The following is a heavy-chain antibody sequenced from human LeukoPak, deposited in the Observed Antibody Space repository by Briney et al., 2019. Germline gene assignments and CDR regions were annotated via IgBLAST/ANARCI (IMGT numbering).Heavy chain of an antibody. V-gene: IGHV3-21*01. CDR3: ARDPYSGSYGNYYYYFMDV. Sequence: PGGSLRLSCAASGFTFSSYNMNWVRQAPGEGLEWVSSITSGSSYIYYADSVKGRFTISRDNAKNSLYLQMNSLRAEDTAVYYCARDPYSGSYGNYYYYFMDVWRKGTKVTISS. CDR1: GFTFSSYN. CDR2: ITSGSSYI. J-gene: IGHJ6*03. D-gene: IGHD1-26*01.